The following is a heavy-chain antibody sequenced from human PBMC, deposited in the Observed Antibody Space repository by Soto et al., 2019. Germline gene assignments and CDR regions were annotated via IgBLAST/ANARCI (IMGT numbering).Heavy chain of an antibody. CDR2: INAHNGNT. Sequence: QVHLVQSGAEVKKPGASVKVSCKGSGYTFTSYGITWVRQAPGQGLEWMGWINAHNGNTDYAQKLQGRVTVTRDTSTSTAYMEVRSVTSDDTAVYYCARGRDGDYWGQGALVTVSS. D-gene: IGHD6-6*01. CDR3: ARGRDGDY. J-gene: IGHJ4*02. CDR1: GYTFTSYG. V-gene: IGHV1-18*01.